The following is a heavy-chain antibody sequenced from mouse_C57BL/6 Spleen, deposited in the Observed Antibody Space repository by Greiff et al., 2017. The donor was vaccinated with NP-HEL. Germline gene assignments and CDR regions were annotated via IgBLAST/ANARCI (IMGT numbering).Heavy chain of an antibody. J-gene: IGHJ4*01. CDR2: ISSGSSTI. CDR1: GFTFSDYG. D-gene: IGHD2-1*01. Sequence: EVKLVESGGGLVKPGGSLKLSCAASGFTFSDYGMHWVRQAPEKGLEWVAYISSGSSTIYYADTVKGRFTISRDNAKNTLFLQLTSLRPEDTAMYYSAKVYGNYKGAIDYWGQGTSVTVSS. V-gene: IGHV5-17*01. CDR3: AKVYGNYKGAIDY.